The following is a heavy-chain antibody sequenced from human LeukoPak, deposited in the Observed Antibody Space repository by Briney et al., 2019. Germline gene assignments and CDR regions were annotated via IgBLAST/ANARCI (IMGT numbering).Heavy chain of an antibody. CDR3: ASGWDQFDY. CDR2: IYYSGST. D-gene: IGHD1-26*01. J-gene: IGHJ4*02. CDR1: VGSFRGYY. V-gene: IGHV4-34*01. Sequence: SETLSLTCADHVGSFRGYYWGWIRQPPGKRLEWIGSIYYSGSTYYNPSLMSRVTISVDTSKNQFSLKLSSVTAADTAVYYCASGWDQFDYWGQGTLVTVSS.